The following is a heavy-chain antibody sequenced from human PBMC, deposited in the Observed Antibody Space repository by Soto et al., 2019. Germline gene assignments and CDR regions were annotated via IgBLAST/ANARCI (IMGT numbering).Heavy chain of an antibody. CDR1: VYSFTSYW. J-gene: IGHJ4*02. CDR3: ARRGRGYCSSTSCPDFDY. CDR2: IDPSDSYT. V-gene: IGHV5-10-1*01. Sequence: PGESLKISCKGSVYSFTSYWISWVRQMPGKGLEWMGRIDPSDSYTNYSPSFQGHVTISADKSISTAYLQWSSLKASDTAMYYCARRGRGYCSSTSCPDFDYWGQGTLVTVSS. D-gene: IGHD2-2*01.